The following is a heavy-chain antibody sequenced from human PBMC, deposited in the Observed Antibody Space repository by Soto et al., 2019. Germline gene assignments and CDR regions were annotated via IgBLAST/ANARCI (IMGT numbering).Heavy chain of an antibody. CDR2: IRSKANSYAT. CDR1: GFTFSGSA. V-gene: IGHV3-73*01. J-gene: IGHJ3*02. CDR3: TITDPRYDAFDI. D-gene: IGHD3-16*01. Sequence: GGSLRLSCAASGFTFSGSAMHWVRQASGKGLEWVGRIRSKANSYATAYAASVKGRFTISRDDSKNTAYLQMNSLKTEDTAVYYCTITDPRYDAFDIWGQGTMVTVSS.